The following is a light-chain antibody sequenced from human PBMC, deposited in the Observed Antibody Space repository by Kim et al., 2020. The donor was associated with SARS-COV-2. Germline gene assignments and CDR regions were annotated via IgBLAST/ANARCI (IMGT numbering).Light chain of an antibody. CDR2: RNN. CDR3: AAWDDSLSGRV. Sequence: ELTQPPSASGTPGQRVTISCSGSSSNIGSNYVYWYQQLPGTAPKLLIYRNNQRPSGVPDRFSGSKSGTSASLAISGLRSEDEADYYCAAWDDSLSGRVFGGGTQLTVL. CDR1: SSNIGSNY. V-gene: IGLV1-47*01. J-gene: IGLJ2*01.